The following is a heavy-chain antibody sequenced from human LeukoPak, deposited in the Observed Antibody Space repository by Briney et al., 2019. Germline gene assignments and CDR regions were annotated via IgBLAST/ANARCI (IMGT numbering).Heavy chain of an antibody. D-gene: IGHD3-3*01. CDR3: ARGSAGGYYDFWSGYPTDY. Sequence: ASVKVSCKASGYTFTGYYMHWVRQAPGQGLEWMGWINPNSGGTNYAQKFQGRVTMTRDTSISTAYMELSRLRSDDTAVYYCARGSAGGYYDFWSGYPTDYWGQGTLVTVSS. J-gene: IGHJ4*02. V-gene: IGHV1-2*02. CDR2: INPNSGGT. CDR1: GYTFTGYY.